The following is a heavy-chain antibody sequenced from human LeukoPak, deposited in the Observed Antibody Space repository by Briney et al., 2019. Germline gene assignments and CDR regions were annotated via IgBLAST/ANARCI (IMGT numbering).Heavy chain of an antibody. CDR2: ISSSGSTI. CDR1: GFTFSSYS. D-gene: IGHD2-2*01. V-gene: IGHV3-48*04. J-gene: IGHJ6*03. CDR3: ARDFRCCYDLGYMDV. Sequence: PGGSLRLSCAASGFTFSSYSINWVRQAPGKGLEWVGYISSSGSTIYYADSVKGRFTISRDNAKNSLYLQMNSLRAEDTAVYYCARDFRCCYDLGYMDVWGKGTTVTVSS.